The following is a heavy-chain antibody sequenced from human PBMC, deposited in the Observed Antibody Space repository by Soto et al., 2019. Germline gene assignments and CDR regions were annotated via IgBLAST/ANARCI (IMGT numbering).Heavy chain of an antibody. V-gene: IGHV3-7*04. CDR1: GFTFPSYW. D-gene: IGHD2-2*01. Sequence: EVQLVESGGGLVQPGGSLRLSCAASGFTFPSYWMSWVRQAPGKGLEWVANIKHDGTEKYYVDSVKGRFTVSRDNAKSSLYLQMNSLRAEDTAVYFCARASAAAHFDYWGQGTLVTVSS. CDR2: IKHDGTEK. CDR3: ARASAAAHFDY. J-gene: IGHJ4*02.